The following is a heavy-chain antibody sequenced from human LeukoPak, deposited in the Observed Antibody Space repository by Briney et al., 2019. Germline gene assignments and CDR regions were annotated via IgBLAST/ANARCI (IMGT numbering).Heavy chain of an antibody. J-gene: IGHJ4*02. CDR2: IWYDGSNK. Sequence: PGGSLRLSCATSGFTFTNHGMNWVRQAPGKGLEWVAVIWYDGSNKYYADSVKGRFTISRDNSKNTLYLQMNSLRAEDTAVYYCARDLIGPPRQWLGGPVGYWGQGTLVTVSS. V-gene: IGHV3-33*08. CDR1: GFTFTNHG. D-gene: IGHD6-19*01. CDR3: ARDLIGPPRQWLGGPVGY.